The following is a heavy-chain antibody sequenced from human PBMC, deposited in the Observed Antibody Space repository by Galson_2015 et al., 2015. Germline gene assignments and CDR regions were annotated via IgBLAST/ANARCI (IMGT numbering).Heavy chain of an antibody. D-gene: IGHD6-13*01. J-gene: IGHJ4*02. Sequence: SLRLPCAASGFTFSSYSMNWVRQAPGKGLEWVSYISSSSSTIYYADSVKGRFTISRDNAKNSLYLQMNSLRDEDTAVYYCARDWEAGYSSSWYGWGQGTLVTVSS. CDR2: ISSSSSTI. CDR1: GFTFSSYS. V-gene: IGHV3-48*02. CDR3: ARDWEAGYSSSWYG.